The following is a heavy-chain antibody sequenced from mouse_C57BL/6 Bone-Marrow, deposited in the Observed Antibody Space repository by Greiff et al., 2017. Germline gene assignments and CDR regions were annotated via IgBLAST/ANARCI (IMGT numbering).Heavy chain of an antibody. D-gene: IGHD3-3*01. CDR2: IDPSASNT. Sequence: VQLQQPGAELVRPGTSVKLSCTASGYTFTSYWMHWVKQRPGQGLEWVGVIDPSASNTNYKQKFKGKATLTVDTSSSTAYMQLSSLTSEDSAFYDWARGHCGGMDYGGQGTAVTVTA. V-gene: IGHV1-59*01. CDR1: GYTFTSYW. CDR3: ARGHCGGMDY. J-gene: IGHJ4*01.